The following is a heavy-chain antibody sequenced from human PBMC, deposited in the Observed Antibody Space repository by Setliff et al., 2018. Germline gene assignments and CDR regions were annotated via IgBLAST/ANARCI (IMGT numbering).Heavy chain of an antibody. D-gene: IGHD2-21*01. Sequence: PGGSLRLSCAASEFTFNKYWMTWVRQAPGKGLEWVANIDPDGIGKYYIDSVRGRFTISRDTAKNSVYLQMNSLRAEDTAVYYCASGDWFYFDCWGQGTLVTVSS. CDR2: IDPDGIGK. J-gene: IGHJ4*02. CDR1: EFTFNKYW. V-gene: IGHV3-7*01. CDR3: ASGDWFYFDC.